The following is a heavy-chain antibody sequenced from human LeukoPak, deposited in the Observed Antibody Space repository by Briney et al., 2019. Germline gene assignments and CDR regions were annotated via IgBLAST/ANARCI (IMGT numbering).Heavy chain of an antibody. CDR3: VRGGGAFCGDDRCRNFDY. Sequence: GGSLRLSCEASGFTVSSNYMSWVRQAPGGGLEWVSVIYSDGNTYYADSVKGRFTISRDNSKNTLSLQMTSLRGEDTAVYYCVRGGGAFCGDDRCRNFDYWGQGTLVTVSS. D-gene: IGHD2-21*02. J-gene: IGHJ4*02. CDR1: GFTVSSNY. CDR2: IYSDGNT. V-gene: IGHV3-66*01.